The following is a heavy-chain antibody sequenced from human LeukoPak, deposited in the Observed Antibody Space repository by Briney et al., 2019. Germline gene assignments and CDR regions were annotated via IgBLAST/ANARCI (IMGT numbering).Heavy chain of an antibody. D-gene: IGHD2-2*01. CDR1: GGTFSSYA. J-gene: IGHJ4*02. Sequence: APVKVSCKASGGTFSSYAISWVRQAPGQGLEWMGRIIPILGIANYAQKFQGRVTITADKSTSTAYMELSSLRSEDTAVYYCARDGTLVVPAAIDYWGQGTLVTVSS. CDR3: ARDGTLVVPAAIDY. CDR2: IIPILGIA. V-gene: IGHV1-69*04.